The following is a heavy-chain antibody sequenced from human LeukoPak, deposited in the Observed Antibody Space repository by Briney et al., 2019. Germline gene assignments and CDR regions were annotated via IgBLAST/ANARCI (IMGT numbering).Heavy chain of an antibody. V-gene: IGHV3-30*02. J-gene: IGHJ6*03. CDR2: IRYDGSNK. Sequence: PGGSLRLSCAASGFTFSSYGMHWVRQAPGKGLEWVAFIRYDGSNKYYADSVKGRFTISRDNSKNTLYLQMNSLRAEDTAVYYCAETMDSSSGYYYYYMDVWGKGTTVTVSS. CDR1: GFTFSSYG. CDR3: AETMDSSSGYYYYYMDV. D-gene: IGHD6-6*01.